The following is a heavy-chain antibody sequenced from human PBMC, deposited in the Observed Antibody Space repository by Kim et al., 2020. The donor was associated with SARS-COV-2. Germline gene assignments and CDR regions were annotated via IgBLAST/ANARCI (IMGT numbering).Heavy chain of an antibody. CDR1: GLSFSCSY. CDR3: AISGNGFNAIGI. CDR2: ISTRGASI. D-gene: IGHD6-19*01. J-gene: IGHJ4*02. V-gene: IGHV3-21*04. Sequence: GGSLRLSCAASGLSFSCSYMNWVRQAPGKGLEWLSSISTRGASIFYADSVEGRFTISRDNAKNSLYLQMNYLRAEDTAVYYCAISGNGFNAIGIWGQGVLVTLSP.